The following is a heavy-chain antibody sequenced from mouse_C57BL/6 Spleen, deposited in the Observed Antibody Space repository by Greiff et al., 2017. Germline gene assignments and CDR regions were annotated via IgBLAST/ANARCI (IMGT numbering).Heavy chain of an antibody. Sequence: EVKLVESGGGLVKPGGSLKLSCAASGFTFSDYGMHWVRQAPEKGLEWVAYISSGSSTIYYADTVKGRFTISRDNAKNTLFLQMTSLRSEDTAMYYCARPITTVNYFDYWGQGTTLTVSS. D-gene: IGHD1-1*01. V-gene: IGHV5-17*01. CDR2: ISSGSSTI. CDR3: ARPITTVNYFDY. J-gene: IGHJ2*01. CDR1: GFTFSDYG.